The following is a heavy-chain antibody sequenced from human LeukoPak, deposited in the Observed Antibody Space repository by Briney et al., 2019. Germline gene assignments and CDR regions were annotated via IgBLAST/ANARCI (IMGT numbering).Heavy chain of an antibody. Sequence: GGSLRLSCAASGFTFNNFGMHWVRQAPGKGLECVSFIGYEGVDKYYADAGKGRFTISKDNSKATLYLQMNSLRPEDTAVYYCAKDLHGGYSSDYWGQGTLVTVFS. V-gene: IGHV3-30*02. J-gene: IGHJ4*02. D-gene: IGHD4-23*01. CDR2: IGYEGVDK. CDR1: GFTFNNFG. CDR3: AKDLHGGYSSDY.